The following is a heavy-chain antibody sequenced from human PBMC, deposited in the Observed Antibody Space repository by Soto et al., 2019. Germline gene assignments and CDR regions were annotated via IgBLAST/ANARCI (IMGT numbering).Heavy chain of an antibody. CDR1: GGSISSGRYF. D-gene: IGHD6-6*01. CDR2: IYYSGST. CDR3: SREGAAPYYYYGMDV. J-gene: IGHJ6*02. V-gene: IGHV4-31*03. Sequence: QVQLQESGPGLVKPSQTLSLTCTVSGGSISSGRYFWSWIRQHPGKGLEWIGFIYYSGSTYYNPSLKSRVTISVDTSKNQFSVKLSSVTAADTAVYYCSREGAAPYYYYGMDVWGQGTTVTVS.